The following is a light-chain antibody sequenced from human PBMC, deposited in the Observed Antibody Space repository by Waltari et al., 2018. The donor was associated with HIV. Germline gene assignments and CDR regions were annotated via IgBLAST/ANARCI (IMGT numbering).Light chain of an antibody. V-gene: IGKV1-39*01. CDR2: PAS. Sequence: DIQMTQSPSSLSASVRDRVSIPCRASQSISIYLHWYQQKPGKAPSLRIYPASTLHGGVPSNFSGSGSRTDFTLSISNLQPEDFATYYCQQTYGAPYTFGQGTKLDIK. CDR1: QSISIY. J-gene: IGKJ2*01. CDR3: QQTYGAPYT.